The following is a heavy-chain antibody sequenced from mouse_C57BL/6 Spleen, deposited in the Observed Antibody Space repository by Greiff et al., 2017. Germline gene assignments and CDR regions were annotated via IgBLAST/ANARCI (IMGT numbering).Heavy chain of an antibody. Sequence: QVQLQQSGAELVRPGTSVKLSCKASGYTFTSSWMHWVKQRPGQGLEWIGVIDPSDSYTNYNQKFKGKATLTGDTSSSPAYMQLSSLTSEDSAVYYCARTYYGSSYGYFDVWGTGTTVTVSS. CDR3: ARTYYGSSYGYFDV. CDR2: IDPSDSYT. J-gene: IGHJ1*03. CDR1: GYTFTSSW. D-gene: IGHD1-1*01. V-gene: IGHV1-59*01.